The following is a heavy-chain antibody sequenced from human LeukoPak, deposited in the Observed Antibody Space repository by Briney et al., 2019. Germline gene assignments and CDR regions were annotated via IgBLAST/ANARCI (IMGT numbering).Heavy chain of an antibody. CDR1: GGSFSGYY. V-gene: IGHV4-34*01. Sequence: PSETLSLTCAVYGGSFSGYYWSWIRQPPGKGLEWIGEINHSGSTNYNPSLKSRVTISVDTSKNQFSLKLGSVTAADTAVYYCARDKYLRFDYWGQGTLVTVSS. J-gene: IGHJ4*02. CDR3: ARDKYLRFDY. CDR2: INHSGST. D-gene: IGHD2-2*02.